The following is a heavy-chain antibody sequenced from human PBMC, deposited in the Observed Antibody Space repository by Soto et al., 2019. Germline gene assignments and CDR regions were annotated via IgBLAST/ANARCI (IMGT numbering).Heavy chain of an antibody. CDR2: IIPILGIA. Sequence: QVQLVQSGAEVKKPGSSVKVSCKASGGTFSSYTISWVRQAPGQGLEWMGRIIPILGIANYAQKFQGRVTITADKSTSTAYMGLSSLRSEDTAVYYCASARGWYNFDYWGQGTLVTVSS. V-gene: IGHV1-69*02. CDR3: ASARGWYNFDY. CDR1: GGTFSSYT. D-gene: IGHD6-19*01. J-gene: IGHJ4*02.